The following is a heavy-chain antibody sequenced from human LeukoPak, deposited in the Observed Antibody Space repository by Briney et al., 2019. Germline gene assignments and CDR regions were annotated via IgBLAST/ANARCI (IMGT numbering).Heavy chain of an antibody. J-gene: IGHJ4*02. Sequence: SETLSLTCVVSGGSISRGSYYWNCIRQPAGKGLEWMGRIYNSGSTNYNPSLKSRVTISADMSRNQLSLLLTSVTAADTAVYYCARQTFGVLYFDSWGLGTLVIVSS. V-gene: IGHV4-61*02. CDR2: IYNSGST. CDR1: GGSISRGSYY. D-gene: IGHD3-16*01. CDR3: ARQTFGVLYFDS.